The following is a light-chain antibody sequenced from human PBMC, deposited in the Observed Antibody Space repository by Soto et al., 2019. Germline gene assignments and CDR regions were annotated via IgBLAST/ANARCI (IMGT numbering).Light chain of an antibody. CDR3: KQYNNWPWT. V-gene: IGKV3D-20*02. Sequence: EIVLTQSPGTLSLSPGERATLSCRASQSVSSSYLAWYQQKPGQAHRLLIYDASNRATGIQARFSGSGSGTDFTLTISSLEPEDFAVYYCKQYNNWPWTFGQGTKVDIK. CDR2: DAS. CDR1: QSVSSSY. J-gene: IGKJ1*01.